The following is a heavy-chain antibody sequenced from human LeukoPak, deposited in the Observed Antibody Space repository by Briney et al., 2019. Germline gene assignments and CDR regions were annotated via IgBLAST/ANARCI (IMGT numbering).Heavy chain of an antibody. CDR2: ITGSTSRT. CDR3: AKWSSSWYGDYFDY. J-gene: IGHJ4*02. CDR1: GFTFSNYA. V-gene: IGHV3-23*01. Sequence: GGSLRLSCAASGFTFSNYAMSWVRQAPGKGLEWVSTITGSTSRTYYADSVKGRFTISRDNSKNTLYLQMNSLRAEDTAVYYCAKWSSSWYGDYFDYWGQGTLVTVSS. D-gene: IGHD6-13*01.